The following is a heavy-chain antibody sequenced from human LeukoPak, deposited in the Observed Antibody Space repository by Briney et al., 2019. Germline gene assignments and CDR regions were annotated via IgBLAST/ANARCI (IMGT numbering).Heavy chain of an antibody. J-gene: IGHJ4*02. V-gene: IGHV3-30-3*01. CDR1: GFTFSSYA. CDR2: ISYDGSNK. D-gene: IGHD2-8*01. CDR3: ARDSSEGVYYFDY. Sequence: GGSLRLSCAASGFTFSSYAMHWVRQAPGKGLEWVAVISYDGSNKYYADSVKGRFTISRDNPKNTLYLQMNSLRAEDTAVYYCARDSSEGVYYFDYWGQGTLVTVSS.